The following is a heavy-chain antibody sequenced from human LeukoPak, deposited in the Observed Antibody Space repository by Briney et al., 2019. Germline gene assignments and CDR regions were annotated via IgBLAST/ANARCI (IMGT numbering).Heavy chain of an antibody. CDR1: GFTFNTYA. V-gene: IGHV3-30*18. Sequence: GGSLRLSCAASGFTFNTYAMHWVRQAPGKGLEWVAFISDDVAHTYYAASVKGRFTISRDNSKNTLYLQMNSLRIEDTAVYYCAKDPRGYGDYSIDYYFDYWGQGTLVTVSS. CDR2: ISDDVAHT. D-gene: IGHD4-17*01. J-gene: IGHJ4*02. CDR3: AKDPRGYGDYSIDYYFDY.